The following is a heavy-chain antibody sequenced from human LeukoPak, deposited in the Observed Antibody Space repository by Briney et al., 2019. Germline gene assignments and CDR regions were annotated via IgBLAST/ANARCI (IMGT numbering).Heavy chain of an antibody. Sequence: GGSLRLSCAASGFTFSNYGMHWVRQAPGKGLEWVAFIRYDASDKYYADSVKGRFTISRDNSKNTLNLQMNSLRAEDTAVYYCAKEGYYYDSSGYYYLLDYWGQGTLVTVSS. D-gene: IGHD3-22*01. CDR2: IRYDASDK. J-gene: IGHJ4*02. CDR3: AKEGYYYDSSGYYYLLDY. V-gene: IGHV3-30*02. CDR1: GFTFSNYG.